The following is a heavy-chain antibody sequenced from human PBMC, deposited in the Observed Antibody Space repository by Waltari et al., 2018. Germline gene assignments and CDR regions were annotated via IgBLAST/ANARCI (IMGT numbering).Heavy chain of an antibody. V-gene: IGHV3-48*01. Sequence: EVQLVESGGGLVQPGGSLRLSCAASGFTFSSYSMNWVRQAPGKGLEWVSYISSSSSTIYYADSVKGRFTISRDNAKNSLYLQMNSLRAEDTAVYYCAVEGYSSSWYKVSDYWGQGTLVTVSS. CDR2: ISSSSSTI. CDR3: AVEGYSSSWYKVSDY. CDR1: GFTFSSYS. D-gene: IGHD6-13*01. J-gene: IGHJ4*02.